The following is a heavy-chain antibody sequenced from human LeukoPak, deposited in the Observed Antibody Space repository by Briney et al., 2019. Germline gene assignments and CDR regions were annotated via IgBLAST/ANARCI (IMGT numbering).Heavy chain of an antibody. D-gene: IGHD3-3*01. CDR3: ARGEYYDFWGGSHWKDYYYYYYMDV. CDR2: INPNSGGT. Sequence: ASVKVSCKASGYTFSSYGISWVRQAPGQGLEWMGWINPNSGGTNYAQKFQGRVTMTRDTSISTAYMELSRLRSDDTAVYYCARGEYYDFWGGSHWKDYYYYYYMDVWGKGTTVTVSS. J-gene: IGHJ6*03. CDR1: GYTFSSYG. V-gene: IGHV1-2*02.